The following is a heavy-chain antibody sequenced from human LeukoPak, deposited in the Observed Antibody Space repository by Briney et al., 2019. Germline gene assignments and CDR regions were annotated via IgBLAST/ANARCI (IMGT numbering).Heavy chain of an antibody. CDR2: INPNSGGT. CDR3: ARDLCSSTSCYYYYGMDV. CDR1: GYTFTGYY. Sequence: ASVKVSCKASGYTFTGYYMHWVRQAPGQGLEWMGWINPNSGGTNYAQKFQGRVTMTRDTSISTAYMELRSLRSDDTAVYYCARDLCSSTSCYYYYGMDVWGQGTTVTVSS. J-gene: IGHJ6*02. V-gene: IGHV1-2*02. D-gene: IGHD2-2*01.